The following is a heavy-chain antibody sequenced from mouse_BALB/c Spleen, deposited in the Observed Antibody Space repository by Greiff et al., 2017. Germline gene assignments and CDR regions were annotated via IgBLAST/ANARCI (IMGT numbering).Heavy chain of an antibody. CDR1: GYSITSGYI. Sequence: LQESGPGLVKPSQSLSLSCSVSGYSITSGYIRYWIRQPPGNLLEWMSYISYDGSNNYNPSLKNRISITRDTSKNPFFLKLNTVTTEDTATYYRARRVYYGDDIDYWGQGTTLTVSS. V-gene: IGHV3-6*02. CDR2: ISYDGSN. J-gene: IGHJ2*01. CDR3: ARRVYYGDDIDY. D-gene: IGHD2-2*01.